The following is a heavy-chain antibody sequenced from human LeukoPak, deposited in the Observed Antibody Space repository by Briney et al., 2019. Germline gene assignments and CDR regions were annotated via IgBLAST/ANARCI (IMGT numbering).Heavy chain of an antibody. CDR1: GGPISSYY. Sequence: SETLSLTCTVSGGPISSYYWSWIRQPPGKGLEWIGYIYYSGSTNYNPSLKSRVTISVDTSKNQFSLKLSSVTAADTAVYYCASSSWYGKLDYWGQGTLVTVSS. J-gene: IGHJ4*02. CDR3: ASSSWYGKLDY. CDR2: IYYSGST. V-gene: IGHV4-59*08. D-gene: IGHD6-13*01.